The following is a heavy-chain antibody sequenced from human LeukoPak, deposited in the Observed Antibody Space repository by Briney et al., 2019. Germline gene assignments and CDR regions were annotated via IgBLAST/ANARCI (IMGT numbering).Heavy chain of an antibody. CDR2: IIPIFGTA. J-gene: IGHJ4*02. D-gene: IGHD2-2*01. V-gene: IGHV1-69*13. Sequence: SVKVSCKASGGTFSSYAISWVRQAPGQGLEWMGGIIPIFGTANYAQKFQGRVTITADESTSTAYMELSSLRSEDTAVYYCAREDQLEPPLGFDYWGQGTLVTVSS. CDR3: AREDQLEPPLGFDY. CDR1: GGTFSSYA.